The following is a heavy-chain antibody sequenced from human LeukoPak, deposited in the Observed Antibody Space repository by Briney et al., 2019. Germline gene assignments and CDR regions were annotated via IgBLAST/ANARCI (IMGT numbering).Heavy chain of an antibody. CDR2: INWDGGST. CDR1: GTTFPDHG. J-gene: IGHJ3*02. D-gene: IGHD1-26*01. V-gene: IGHV3-20*04. CDR3: ARELGGDAFDI. Sequence: GGSLRLSCAAPGTTFPDHGMSWVRQAPGKGLEWVSGINWDGGSTGYGDSVKGRFTISRDNGKNSLYLQMNSLRAEDTALYYCARELGGDAFDIWGQGTMVTVSS.